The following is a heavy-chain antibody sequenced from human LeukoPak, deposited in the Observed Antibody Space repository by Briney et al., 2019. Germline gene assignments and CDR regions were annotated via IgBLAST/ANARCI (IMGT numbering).Heavy chain of an antibody. CDR2: INHSGST. Sequence: SETLSLTCAVYGGSFSGYYWSWIRQPPGKGLEWIGEINHSGSTNYNPSLKSRVTISVDTSKNQFSLKLSSVTAADTAVYYCARDVVAEYSGYDWAFDYWGQGTLVTVSS. J-gene: IGHJ4*02. D-gene: IGHD5-12*01. CDR3: ARDVVAEYSGYDWAFDY. CDR1: GGSFSGYY. V-gene: IGHV4-34*01.